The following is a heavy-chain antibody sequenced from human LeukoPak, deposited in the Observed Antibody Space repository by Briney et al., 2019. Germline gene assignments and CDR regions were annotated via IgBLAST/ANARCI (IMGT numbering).Heavy chain of an antibody. CDR3: ARVMYSSGWNDY. D-gene: IGHD6-19*01. Sequence: PGGSLRLSCAASGFTFSSYAMHWVRQAPGKGLEWVSSISSSSSYIYYADSVKGRFTISRDNAKNSLYLQMNSLRAEDTAVYYCARVMYSSGWNDYWGQGTLVTVSS. J-gene: IGHJ4*02. CDR2: ISSSSSYI. V-gene: IGHV3-21*01. CDR1: GFTFSSYA.